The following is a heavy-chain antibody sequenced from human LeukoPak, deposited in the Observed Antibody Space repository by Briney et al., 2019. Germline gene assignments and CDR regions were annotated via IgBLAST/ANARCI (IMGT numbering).Heavy chain of an antibody. Sequence: SETLSLTCTVSGGSISSYYWSWIRQPPGKGLEWIGYMYYSGRTNYNPSLKSRVTISVDTSKNQFSLELSSVTAADTAVYYCSGSYLYYYYYYMNVWGKGTTVTISS. J-gene: IGHJ6*03. CDR2: MYYSGRT. CDR1: GGSISSYY. V-gene: IGHV4-59*03. CDR3: SGSYLYYYYYYMNV. D-gene: IGHD1-26*01.